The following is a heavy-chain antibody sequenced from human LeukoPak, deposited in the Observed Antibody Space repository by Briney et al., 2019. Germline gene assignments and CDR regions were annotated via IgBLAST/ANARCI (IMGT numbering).Heavy chain of an antibody. Sequence: GGSLRLSCEASGFTFSDYSMNWVRQAPGKGLEWVSYISSSSSTIYYADSVKGRFTISRDNAKNSLYLQMNSLRAEDTAVYYCARDPYHYDYYFDYWGQGTLVTVSS. J-gene: IGHJ4*02. V-gene: IGHV3-48*01. CDR3: ARDPYHYDYYFDY. CDR1: GFTFSDYS. D-gene: IGHD3-22*01. CDR2: ISSSSSTI.